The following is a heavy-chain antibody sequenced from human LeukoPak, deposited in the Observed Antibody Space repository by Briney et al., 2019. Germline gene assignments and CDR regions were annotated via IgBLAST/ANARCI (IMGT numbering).Heavy chain of an antibody. V-gene: IGHV1-69*06. CDR2: IIPIFGTA. D-gene: IGHD2-15*01. Sequence: SVKVSCTASGVTFSSYAISWVRQSPGHRLECLGGIIPIFGTADYAQKRQCRVTITADKSTSTAYMELSSLRSEDTAVYYCARARYCSGGSCYWTPYYYYGMDVWGKGTTVTVSS. CDR1: GVTFSSYA. J-gene: IGHJ6*04. CDR3: ARARYCSGGSCYWTPYYYYGMDV.